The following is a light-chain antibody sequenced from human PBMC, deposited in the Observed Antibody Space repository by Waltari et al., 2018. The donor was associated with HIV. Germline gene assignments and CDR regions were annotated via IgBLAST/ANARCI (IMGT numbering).Light chain of an antibody. CDR3: QTWGTGIQDVI. V-gene: IGLV4-69*01. CDR1: SGHSHYA. Sequence: QLVLTQSPSASDSLGASVKLTCTLSSGHSHYAIAWYQQKPQRGPRFLIKINSDGYHTKGDGIPDRFSGSNSGAERSLIISNLQSEDEADYYCQTWGTGIQDVIFGGGTRLTVL. J-gene: IGLJ2*01. CDR2: INSDGYH.